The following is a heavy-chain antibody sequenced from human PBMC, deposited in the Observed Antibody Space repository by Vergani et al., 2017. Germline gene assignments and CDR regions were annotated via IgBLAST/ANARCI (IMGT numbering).Heavy chain of an antibody. J-gene: IGHJ4*02. Sequence: EVQLVESGGGLVKPGGSLRLSCAASGFTFSNAWMSWVRQAPGKGLEWVGRIKSKTDGGTTDYAAPVKGRFTISRDDSKNTLYLQMNSLRAEDTAVYYCARDRGHRGAIDYWGQGTLVTVSS. CDR3: ARDRGHRGAIDY. CDR1: GFTFSNAW. CDR2: IKSKTDGGTT. D-gene: IGHD3-10*01. V-gene: IGHV3-15*01.